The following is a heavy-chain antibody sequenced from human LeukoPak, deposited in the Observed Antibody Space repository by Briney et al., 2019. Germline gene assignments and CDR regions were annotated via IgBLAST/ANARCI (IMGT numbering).Heavy chain of an antibody. CDR3: AKEGLITETGYSSGWYGGPGCFDL. V-gene: IGHV3-21*01. CDR1: GFTFSSYS. D-gene: IGHD6-19*01. CDR2: ISSSSSYI. Sequence: GGSLRLSCAASGFTFSSYSMNWVRQAPGKGLEWVSSISSSSSYIYYADSVKGRFTISRDNAKNSLYLQMNSLRAEDTAVYYCAKEGLITETGYSSGWYGGPGCFDLWGRGTLVTVSS. J-gene: IGHJ2*01.